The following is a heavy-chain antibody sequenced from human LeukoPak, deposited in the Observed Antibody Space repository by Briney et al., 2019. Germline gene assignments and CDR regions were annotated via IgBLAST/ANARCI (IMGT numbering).Heavy chain of an antibody. V-gene: IGHV4-34*01. CDR3: AGAYCSSTSCYHYFDY. CDR1: GGSFSGYY. CDR2: INHSGST. J-gene: IGHJ4*02. D-gene: IGHD2-2*01. Sequence: PSETLSLTCAVYGGSFSGYYWSWIRQPPGKGLEWIGEINHSGSTNYNPSLKSRVTISVDTSKSQFSLKLSSVTAADTAVYYCAGAYCSSTSCYHYFDYWGQGTLVTVSS.